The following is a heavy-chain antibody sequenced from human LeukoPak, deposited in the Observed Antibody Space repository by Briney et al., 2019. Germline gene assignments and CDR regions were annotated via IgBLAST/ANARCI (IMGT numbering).Heavy chain of an antibody. CDR1: GGTFSSYA. CDR3: ARSLTGTTDFDY. CDR2: IIPIFGTA. D-gene: IGHD1-7*01. Sequence: ASVKVSCQASGGTFSSYAISWVRQAPGQGLEWMGRIIPIFGTANYAQKFQGRVTITTDESTSTAYMELSSLRSEDTAVYYCARSLTGTTDFDYWGQGTLVTVSS. J-gene: IGHJ4*02. V-gene: IGHV1-69*05.